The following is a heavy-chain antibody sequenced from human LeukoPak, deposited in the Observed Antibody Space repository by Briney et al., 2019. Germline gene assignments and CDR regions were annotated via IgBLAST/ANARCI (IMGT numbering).Heavy chain of an antibody. V-gene: IGHV1-2*02. CDR2: INPNSGGT. D-gene: IGHD3-9*01. CDR1: GYTFTGYY. Sequence: ASVKVSCKASGYTFTGYYMHWVRQAPGQGLEWMGWINPNSGGTNYAQKFQGRVTMTRDTSISTAYMELSRMRSDDTAVYYCARDAQGRDFDWLSGIYYYYYMDVWAKGTTVTISS. J-gene: IGHJ6*03. CDR3: ARDAQGRDFDWLSGIYYYYYMDV.